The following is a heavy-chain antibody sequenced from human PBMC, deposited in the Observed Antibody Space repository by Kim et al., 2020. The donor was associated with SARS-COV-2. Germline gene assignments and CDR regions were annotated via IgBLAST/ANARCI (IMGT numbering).Heavy chain of an antibody. CDR3: ATYSGRRFAF. CDR2: IYNTDTT. D-gene: IGHD2-21*01. CDR1: GFTLTNSA. J-gene: IGHJ4*02. Sequence: GGSLRLSCEASGFTLTNSAMSWVRQAPGKGLDCVAVIYNTDTTYYPDSVRGRISISRDNPKNTLYLQLDNLRAEDTALYYCATYSGRRFAFWGQGTPVTV. V-gene: IGHV3-23*03.